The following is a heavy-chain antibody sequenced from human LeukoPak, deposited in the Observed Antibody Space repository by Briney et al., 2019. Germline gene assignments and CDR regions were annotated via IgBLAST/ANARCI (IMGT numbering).Heavy chain of an antibody. CDR1: GGSISSYY. CDR2: IYTSGST. J-gene: IGHJ5*02. Sequence: PPETLSLTCTVSGGSISSYYWSWIRQPAGKGLEWIGRIYTSGSTNYNPSLKSRVTMSVDTSKNQFSLKLSSVTAADTAVYYCARDPHIVVVPAASGWFDPWGQGTLVTVSS. V-gene: IGHV4-4*07. D-gene: IGHD2-2*01. CDR3: ARDPHIVVVPAASGWFDP.